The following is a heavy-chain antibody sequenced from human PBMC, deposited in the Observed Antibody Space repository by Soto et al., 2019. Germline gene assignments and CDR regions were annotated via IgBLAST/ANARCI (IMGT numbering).Heavy chain of an antibody. D-gene: IGHD7-27*01. Sequence: QVQLQESGPGLVKPSGTLSLTCAVSGDSINSSNWWSWVRQPPGKGLEWIGEIYHSGSTNYNPSLKNRVTISVDKSKNQFSLKLSSVTAADTALYYGARVLGNDAFDIWGQGTMVTVSS. CDR1: GDSINSSNW. CDR2: IYHSGST. V-gene: IGHV4-4*02. J-gene: IGHJ3*02. CDR3: ARVLGNDAFDI.